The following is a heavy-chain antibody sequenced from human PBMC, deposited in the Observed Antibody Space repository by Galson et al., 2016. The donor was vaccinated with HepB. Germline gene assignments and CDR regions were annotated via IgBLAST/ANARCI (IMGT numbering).Heavy chain of an antibody. J-gene: IGHJ3*01. V-gene: IGHV4-34*01. D-gene: IGHD2-2*02. CDR1: GGHFGGYF. CDR2: INHRGNT. CDR3: ARRSPISPGAVDV. Sequence: LSLTCGVIGGHFGGYFWTWIRQTPGKGLEWLGEINHRGNTNYNPSLTSRVAMSVDTSKTKFSLQLNSVTAADTAVYYCARRSPISPGAVDVWGQGTMVTVSS.